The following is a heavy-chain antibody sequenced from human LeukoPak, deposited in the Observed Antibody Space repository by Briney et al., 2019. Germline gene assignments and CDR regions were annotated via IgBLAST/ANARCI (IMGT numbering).Heavy chain of an antibody. CDR2: ISWNSGSI. J-gene: IGHJ3*02. CDR1: GFTFDDYA. Sequence: PGGSLRLSCAASGFTFDDYAMHWVRQAPGKGLEWVSGISWNSGSIGYADSVKGRFTISRDNAKNSLYLQMNSLRAEDTALYYCAKDTGRSYYSHDAFDIWGQGTMVTVSS. D-gene: IGHD3-10*01. CDR3: AKDTGRSYYSHDAFDI. V-gene: IGHV3-9*01.